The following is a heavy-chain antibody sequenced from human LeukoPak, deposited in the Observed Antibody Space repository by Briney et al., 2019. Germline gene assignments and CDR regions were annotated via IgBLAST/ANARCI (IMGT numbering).Heavy chain of an antibody. CDR2: IRSKANSYAT. CDR1: GFTFSGSA. CDR3: TTRRPDAFDI. J-gene: IGHJ3*02. V-gene: IGHV3-73*01. Sequence: HSGGSLRLSRAASGFTFSGSAMHWVRQASGKGLEWVGRIRSKANSYATAYAASVKGRFTISRDDSKNTAYLQMNSLKTEDTAVYYCTTRRPDAFDIWGQGTMVTVSS.